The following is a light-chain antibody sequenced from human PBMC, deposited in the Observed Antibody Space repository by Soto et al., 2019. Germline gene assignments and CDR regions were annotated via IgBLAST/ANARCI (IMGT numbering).Light chain of an antibody. Sequence: HSVLNPPPPATGTPRQKVTISFSGNNSKIGSKYVYWYQQLPGTAPKLLIYRNNQRPSGVPDRFSGSKSGTSASLAISGLRSEDEADYYCAAWDDSLSGYVVFGGGTKVTVL. CDR2: RNN. J-gene: IGLJ2*01. V-gene: IGLV1-47*01. CDR1: NSKIGSKY. CDR3: AAWDDSLSGYVV.